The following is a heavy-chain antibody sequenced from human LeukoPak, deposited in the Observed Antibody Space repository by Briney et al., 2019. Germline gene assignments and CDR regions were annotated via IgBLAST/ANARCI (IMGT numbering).Heavy chain of an antibody. CDR1: GYTLNGYY. CDR3: ARFGVVTNDAFDI. CDR2: INPNSGVT. D-gene: IGHD3-3*01. Sequence: GASVKVSCKASGYTLNGYYIHWMRQAPGQGLEWMGWINPNSGVTKYAQQFQGRVTMTWDTSVSTAYMELYRLTSDDTAMYYCARFGVVTNDAFDIWGQGTMVTISS. J-gene: IGHJ3*02. V-gene: IGHV1-2*02.